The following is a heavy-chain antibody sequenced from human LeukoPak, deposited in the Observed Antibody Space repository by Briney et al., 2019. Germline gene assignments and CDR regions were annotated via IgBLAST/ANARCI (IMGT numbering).Heavy chain of an antibody. CDR2: INPSAGNT. CDR1: GYTFTNYY. V-gene: IGHV1-46*01. Sequence: ASVKVSCKASGYTFTNYYMHWVRQAPGQGLEWMGIINPSAGNTSYAQNLQGRVTMTRDPSTGTVYMDLSSLRSDDTAVYYCARGRGSGTYFDAFDIWGQGTMVTVSS. D-gene: IGHD1-26*01. J-gene: IGHJ3*02. CDR3: ARGRGSGTYFDAFDI.